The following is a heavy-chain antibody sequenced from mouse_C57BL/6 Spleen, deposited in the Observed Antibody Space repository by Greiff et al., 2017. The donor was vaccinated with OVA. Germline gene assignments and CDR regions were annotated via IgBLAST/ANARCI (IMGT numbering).Heavy chain of an antibody. J-gene: IGHJ3*01. V-gene: IGHV6-3*01. CDR1: GFTFSNYW. CDR2: IRLKSDNYAT. CDR3: TAPSAWFAY. Sequence: DVMLVESGGGLVQPGGSMKLSCVASGFTFSNYWMNWVRQSPEKGLEWVAQIRLKSDNYATHYAESVKGRFTISRDDSKSSVYLQMNNLRAEDTGIYYCTAPSAWFAYWGQGTLVTVSA.